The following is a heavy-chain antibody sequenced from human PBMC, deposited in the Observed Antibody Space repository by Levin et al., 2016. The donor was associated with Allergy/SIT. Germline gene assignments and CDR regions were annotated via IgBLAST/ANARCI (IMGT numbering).Heavy chain of an antibody. CDR2: INPSGGST. J-gene: IGHJ5*02. CDR3: ARVAGPAAHNWFDP. D-gene: IGHD2-2*01. Sequence: WVRQAPGQGLEWMGIINPSGGSTSYAQKFQGRVTMTRDTSTSTVYMELSSLRSEDTAVYYCARVAGPAAHNWFDPWGQGTLVTVSS. V-gene: IGHV1-46*03.